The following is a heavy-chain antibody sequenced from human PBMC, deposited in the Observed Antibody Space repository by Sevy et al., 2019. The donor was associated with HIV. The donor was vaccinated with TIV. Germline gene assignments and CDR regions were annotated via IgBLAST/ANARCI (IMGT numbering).Heavy chain of an antibody. CDR2: INPNSGDR. Sequence: ASVKVSCKTSGYTFTAYFMHWVRLAPGLGPEWMGRINPNSGDRNYAQMFEDRVTMTRDTSISTAYMELSSLRADDTAVYYCARSGGYYNGAFDYWGQGTLVTVSS. CDR1: GYTFTAYF. CDR3: ARSGGYYNGAFDY. J-gene: IGHJ4*02. V-gene: IGHV1-2*06. D-gene: IGHD3-10*01.